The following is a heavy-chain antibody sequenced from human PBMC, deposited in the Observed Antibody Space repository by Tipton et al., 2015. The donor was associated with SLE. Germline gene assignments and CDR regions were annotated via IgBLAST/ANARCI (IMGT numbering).Heavy chain of an antibody. D-gene: IGHD1-26*01. Sequence: TLSLTCSVSGGSFNMNYWTWLRQFLGQGLEWIGSISYTGSTKYSPSLKSRLTIPLDTSKNQLSLKLNSVTAADTAVYYCARQFGIMGTMDFFDYWGQGTLVTVSS. V-gene: IGHV4-59*01. J-gene: IGHJ4*02. CDR3: ARQFGIMGTMDFFDY. CDR1: GGSFNMNY. CDR2: ISYTGST.